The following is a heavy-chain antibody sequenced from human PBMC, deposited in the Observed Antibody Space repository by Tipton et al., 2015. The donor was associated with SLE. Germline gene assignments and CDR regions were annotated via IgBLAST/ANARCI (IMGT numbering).Heavy chain of an antibody. CDR2: ISYSGST. J-gene: IGHJ5*02. CDR1: GGSISGTNYY. V-gene: IGHV4-61*05. D-gene: IGHD5-24*01. CDR3: ARVETGRFFGFDP. Sequence: GLVKPSETLSLTCSVSGGSISGTNYYWDWIRQPPGKGLEWIGYISYSGSTNYNPFLKSRVTISVDTSKNQFSLKLSSVTAADTAVYYCARVETGRFFGFDPWGQGTLVTVSS.